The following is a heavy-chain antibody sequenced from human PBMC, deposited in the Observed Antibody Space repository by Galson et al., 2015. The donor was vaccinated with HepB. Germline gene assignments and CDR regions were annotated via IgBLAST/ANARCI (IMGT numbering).Heavy chain of an antibody. D-gene: IGHD6-19*01. CDR3: ARHSGWYAYDDYYYYGMDV. J-gene: IGHJ6*02. CDR2: ISSSSSYI. CDR1: GFTFSSYS. V-gene: IGHV3-21*01. Sequence: SLRLSCAASGFTFSSYSMNWVRQAPGKGLEWVSSISSSSSYIYYADSVKGRFTISRDNAKNSLYLQMNSLRAEDTAVYYCARHSGWYAYDDYYYYGMDVWGQGTTVTVSS.